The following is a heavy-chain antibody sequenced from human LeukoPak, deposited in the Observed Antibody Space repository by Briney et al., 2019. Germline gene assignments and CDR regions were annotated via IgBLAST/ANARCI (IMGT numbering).Heavy chain of an antibody. V-gene: IGHV1-69*05. CDR1: GGTFSSYA. CDR3: ASRFPAAGAFDI. D-gene: IGHD3-3*01. Sequence: SVKVSCKASGGTFSSYAISWVRQAPGQGLEWMGGIIPIFGTANYAQKFQGRVTITTDESTSTAYMELSSLRSEDTAVYYCASRFPAAGAFDIWGQGTMVTISS. J-gene: IGHJ3*02. CDR2: IIPIFGTA.